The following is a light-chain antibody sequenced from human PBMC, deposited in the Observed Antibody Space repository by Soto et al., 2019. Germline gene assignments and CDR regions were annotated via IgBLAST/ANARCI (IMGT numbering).Light chain of an antibody. Sequence: DIQMTQSPSTLSASVGDRVTITCLASQSISSWLAWYQQRPGKAPKLLIYKASSLESGVPSRFSGSGSGTEFTLTISSLQPDDSATYYCQQYDNGWTFGQGTKVEI. CDR2: KAS. CDR1: QSISSW. J-gene: IGKJ1*01. V-gene: IGKV1-5*03. CDR3: QQYDNGWT.